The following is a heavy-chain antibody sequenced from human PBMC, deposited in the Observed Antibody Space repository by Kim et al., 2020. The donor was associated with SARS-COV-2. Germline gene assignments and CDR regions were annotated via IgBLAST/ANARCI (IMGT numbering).Heavy chain of an antibody. CDR1: GFTFSSYA. CDR3: AKCLSSRWVPQFDP. J-gene: IGHJ5*02. CDR2: ITGSGDNT. D-gene: IGHD6-13*01. V-gene: IGHV3-23*01. Sequence: GGSLRLSCAASGFTFSSYAMSWVRRAPGKGLEWVSAITGSGDNTYYADSVKGRFTISRDNSKNTLYLQMNSLRAEDTAVYYCAKCLSSRWVPQFDPWGQGTLVTVSS.